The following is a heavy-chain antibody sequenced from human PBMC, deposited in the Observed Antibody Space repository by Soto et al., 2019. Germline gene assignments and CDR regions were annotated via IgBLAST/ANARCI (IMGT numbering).Heavy chain of an antibody. J-gene: IGHJ5*02. V-gene: IGHV1-24*01. Sequence: ASVKVSCKVSGYTLTELSMHWVRQAPGKGLEWMGGFDPEDGETIYAQKFQGRVTMTEDTSTDTAYMELSSLRSEDTAVYYCATIGPPIAVAENWFGPWGQGTLFTVSS. CDR3: ATIGPPIAVAENWFGP. D-gene: IGHD6-19*01. CDR1: GYTLTELS. CDR2: FDPEDGET.